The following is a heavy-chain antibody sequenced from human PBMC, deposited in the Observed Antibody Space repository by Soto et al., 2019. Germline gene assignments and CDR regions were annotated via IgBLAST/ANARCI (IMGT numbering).Heavy chain of an antibody. D-gene: IGHD3-9*01. CDR3: ARVTYYDILTGPDGMDV. CDR2: INSDGSST. CDR1: GFTFSSYW. J-gene: IGHJ6*02. V-gene: IGHV3-74*01. Sequence: EVQLVESGGGLVQPGGSLRLSCAASGFTFSSYWMHWVRQAPGKGLVWVSRINSDGSSTSYADSVKGRFTISRDNAKNQLYLQMNSLRAEDTAVYYCARVTYYDILTGPDGMDVWGQGTTVTVSS.